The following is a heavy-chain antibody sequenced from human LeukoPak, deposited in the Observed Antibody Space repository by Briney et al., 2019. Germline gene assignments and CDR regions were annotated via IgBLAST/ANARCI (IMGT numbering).Heavy chain of an antibody. Sequence: PSETLSLTCAVYGGSFSGYYWNWIRQPPGKGLEWIGEINHSGSTTYNRSLKSRVTISLDTSKNQFSLKLSSVTAADTAVYYCARTLDSRRYIVRRPYSMDVRGRGTTVTVSS. CDR3: ARTLDSRRYIVRRPYSMDV. D-gene: IGHD3-22*01. J-gene: IGHJ6*02. CDR1: GGSFSGYY. V-gene: IGHV4-34*01. CDR2: INHSGST.